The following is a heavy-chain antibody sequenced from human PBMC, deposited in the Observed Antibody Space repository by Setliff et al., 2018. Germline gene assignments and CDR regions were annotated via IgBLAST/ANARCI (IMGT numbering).Heavy chain of an antibody. CDR1: GFTFGDYA. V-gene: IGHV3-49*03. Sequence: PGGSLRLSCTASGFTFGDYAVNWFRQAPGRGLECVGYIRSRAYGGAGQYAASVRGRFTISRDDSNGIAYLQMNSLRAEDTAVYYCARSYNFWSGPALDVWGKGTTVTVSS. D-gene: IGHD3-3*01. CDR2: IRSRAYGGAG. CDR3: ARSYNFWSGPALDV. J-gene: IGHJ6*04.